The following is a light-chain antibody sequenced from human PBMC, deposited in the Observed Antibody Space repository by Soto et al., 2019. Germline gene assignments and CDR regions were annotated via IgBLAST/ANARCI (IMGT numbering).Light chain of an antibody. J-gene: IGKJ5*01. CDR1: QGVSSSY. Sequence: EIVLTQSPGTLSLSPGERATLSFRSSQGVSSSYLAWYQQKPGQAPRLLIYGASSRATGIPDRFSGSGSGTDFTLTISRLEPEDFAVYFCQRYGSSPLITFGQGTRLEIK. CDR2: GAS. CDR3: QRYGSSPLIT. V-gene: IGKV3-20*01.